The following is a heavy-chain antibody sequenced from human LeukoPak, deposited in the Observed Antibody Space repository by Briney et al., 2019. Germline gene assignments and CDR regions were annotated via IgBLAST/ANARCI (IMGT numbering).Heavy chain of an antibody. CDR3: ARATYYYGSGSYYAFDY. D-gene: IGHD3-10*01. V-gene: IGHV1-2*02. CDR2: INPNSGGT. Sequence: ASVKVSCKASGYTFTGYYMHWVRQAPGQGLEWMGWINPNSGGTNYAQKFQGRVTMTRDTSISTAYMELSRLRSDDTAVYYCARATYYYGSGSYYAFDYWGQGTLVTVSS. CDR1: GYTFTGYY. J-gene: IGHJ4*02.